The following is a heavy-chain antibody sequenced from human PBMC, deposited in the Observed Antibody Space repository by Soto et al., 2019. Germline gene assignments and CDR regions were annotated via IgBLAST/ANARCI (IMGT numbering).Heavy chain of an antibody. D-gene: IGHD3-10*02. CDR3: ARGRTFVRGGRRWFFDF. CDR2: LRLRGGP. CDR1: DVTFSSGNYF. J-gene: IGHJ2*01. Sequence: QVRLQESGPGLVRSSETLSLTCTVSDVTFSSGNYFWTWVRRAPGKALEWIGDLRLRGGPFYSPSLRGRVRMSVEVSRKQFLVSRHSVSAADTAVYLCARGRTFVRGGRRWFFDFWG. V-gene: IGHV4-30-4*01.